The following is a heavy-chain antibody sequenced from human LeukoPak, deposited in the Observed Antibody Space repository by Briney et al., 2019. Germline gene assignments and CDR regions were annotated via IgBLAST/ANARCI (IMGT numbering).Heavy chain of an antibody. Sequence: GGSLRLSCAASGSTFSSYAMTWVRQAPGKGLEWVSAISGSDGSTYYTDSVKGRFTISGDHSKSTLYLQMNSLRAEDTAIYYCAIALYSSGWYVYYWGQGTPVTVSS. CDR2: ISGSDGST. J-gene: IGHJ4*02. CDR3: AIALYSSGWYVYY. CDR1: GSTFSSYA. D-gene: IGHD6-19*01. V-gene: IGHV3-23*01.